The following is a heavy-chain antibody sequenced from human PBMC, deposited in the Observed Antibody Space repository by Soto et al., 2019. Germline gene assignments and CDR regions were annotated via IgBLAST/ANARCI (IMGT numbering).Heavy chain of an antibody. V-gene: IGHV3-48*01. CDR3: ARDQGNNWDLDY. CDR1: GFTLIKYP. Sequence: EVQLVEAGGDFVQPGGSLRLSCAASGFTLIKYPMNWVRQVPGKGLEWISYINNNSGIVYYADSVKGRFTISRDNDKNSMDLQMTSLKVEDTAIYYCARDQGNNWDLDYWGQGTLVTVSS. J-gene: IGHJ4*02. CDR2: INNNSGIV. D-gene: IGHD1-20*01.